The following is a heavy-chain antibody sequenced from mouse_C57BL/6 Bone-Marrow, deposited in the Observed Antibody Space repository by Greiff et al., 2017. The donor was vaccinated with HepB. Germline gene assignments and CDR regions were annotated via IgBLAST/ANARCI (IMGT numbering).Heavy chain of an antibody. CDR3: ARTSHYGSSFYFDY. D-gene: IGHD1-1*01. V-gene: IGHV1-75*01. CDR2: IFPGSGST. Sequence: QVQLQQSGPELVKPGASVKISCKASGYTFTDYYINWVKQRPGQGLEWIGWIFPGSGSTYYNEKFKGKATLTVDKSSSTAYMLLSSLTSEDSAVYFCARTSHYGSSFYFDYWGQGTTLTVSS. J-gene: IGHJ2*01. CDR1: GYTFTDYY.